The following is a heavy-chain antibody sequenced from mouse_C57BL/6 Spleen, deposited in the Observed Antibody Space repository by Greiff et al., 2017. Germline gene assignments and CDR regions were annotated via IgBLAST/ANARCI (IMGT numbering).Heavy chain of an antibody. CDR1: GFTFSSYA. CDR3: TRVQSYDYDEAMDY. CDR2: ISSGGDYI. J-gene: IGHJ4*01. Sequence: EVKVEESGEGLVKPGGSLKLSCAASGFTFSSYAMSWVRQTPERRLEWVAYISSGGDYIYYADTVKGRFTISRDNARNTLYLQMSSLKSEDTAMYYCTRVQSYDYDEAMDYWGQGTSVTVSS. V-gene: IGHV5-9-1*02. D-gene: IGHD2-4*01.